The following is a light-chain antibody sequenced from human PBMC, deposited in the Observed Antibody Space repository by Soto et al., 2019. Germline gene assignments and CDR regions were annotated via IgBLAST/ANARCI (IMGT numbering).Light chain of an antibody. Sequence: DVQMTQSPSSLSASVGDRVTITCRASQSVSIYLNWYQQKPGKAPNLLISAASSLQNGVPSRFRGSGSGTDFTLTTSGLQREDFATYYCQQSYSTPPWTFGQGTKVDIK. J-gene: IGKJ1*01. CDR1: QSVSIY. V-gene: IGKV1-39*01. CDR3: QQSYSTPPWT. CDR2: AAS.